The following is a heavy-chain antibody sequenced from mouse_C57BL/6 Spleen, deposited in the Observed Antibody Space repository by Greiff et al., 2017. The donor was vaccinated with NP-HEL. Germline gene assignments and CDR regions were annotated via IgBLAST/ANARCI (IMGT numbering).Heavy chain of an antibody. CDR1: GFNIKDDY. D-gene: IGHD3-2*02. CDR2: IDPENGDT. V-gene: IGHV14-4*01. Sequence: EVQVVESGAELVRPGASVKLSCTASGFNIKDDYMHWVKQRPEQGLEWIGWIDPENGDTEYASKFQGKATITADTSSNTAYLQLSSLTSEDTAVYYCTDSSGYPYYFDYWGQGTTLTVSS. J-gene: IGHJ2*01. CDR3: TDSSGYPYYFDY.